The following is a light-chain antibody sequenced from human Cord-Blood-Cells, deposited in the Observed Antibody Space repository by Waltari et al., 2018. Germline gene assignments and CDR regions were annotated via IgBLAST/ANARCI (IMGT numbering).Light chain of an antibody. V-gene: IGKV1-8*01. CDR3: QQYYSYPMYT. J-gene: IGKJ2*01. CDR2: AAS. Sequence: AIRMTQSPSLLSASTRDRVNITCRASQGISSYLAWYQQKPGKAPKLLIYAASTLQSGVPSRFSGSGSGTDFTLTISCLQSEDFATYYCQQYYSYPMYTFGQGTKLEIK. CDR1: QGISSY.